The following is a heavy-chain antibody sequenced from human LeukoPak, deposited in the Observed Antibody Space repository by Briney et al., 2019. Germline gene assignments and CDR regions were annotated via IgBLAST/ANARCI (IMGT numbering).Heavy chain of an antibody. J-gene: IGHJ4*02. CDR3: ARTARHLDY. CDR2: ISGSGTDI. D-gene: IGHD5-18*01. V-gene: IGHV3-11*04. CDR1: GFTFSDPY. Sequence: PGGSLRLSCEASGFTFSDPYMSWIRQAPGKGLECLSYISGSGTDINYADSVRGRFTISRDNAKNLLYLQMNDLRLEDTAVYYCARTARHLDYWGQGTLSPSPQ.